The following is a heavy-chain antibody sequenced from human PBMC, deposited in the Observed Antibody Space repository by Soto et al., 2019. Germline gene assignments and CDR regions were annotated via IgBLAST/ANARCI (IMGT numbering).Heavy chain of an antibody. Sequence: QEQLVQSGTEMRKPGSSVNVSCRASGGTFSSYALGWVRQAPGQGLEWMGGIIPVFGTSYTAQKFQGRVTITAVESTGTAYMELSSLRVEDTAVYFCARGLHATSGSYYFDSWGQGTLFTVSS. CDR3: ARGLHATSGSYYFDS. D-gene: IGHD3-10*01. V-gene: IGHV1-69*01. CDR1: GGTFSSYA. CDR2: IIPVFGTS. J-gene: IGHJ4*02.